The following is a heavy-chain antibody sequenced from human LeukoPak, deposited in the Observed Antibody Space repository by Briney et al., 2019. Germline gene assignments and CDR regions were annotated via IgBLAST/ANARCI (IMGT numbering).Heavy chain of an antibody. CDR1: GFTFSSYW. D-gene: IGHD3-22*01. Sequence: RPGGSLRLSCAASGFTFSSYWMSWVRQAPGKGLEWVANIKQDGSEKYYVDSVKGRFTISRDSAKNTLYLQMNSLRAEDAAVYYYARDPTYYYDSSGYIDYWGQGTLVTVSS. CDR2: IKQDGSEK. V-gene: IGHV3-7*01. CDR3: ARDPTYYYDSSGYIDY. J-gene: IGHJ4*02.